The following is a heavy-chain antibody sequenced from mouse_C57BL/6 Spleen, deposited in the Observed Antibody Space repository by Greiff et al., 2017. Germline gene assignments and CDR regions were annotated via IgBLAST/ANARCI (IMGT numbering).Heavy chain of an antibody. J-gene: IGHJ3*01. CDR2: IYPGSGST. CDR3: ARRSNYSWFAY. V-gene: IGHV1-55*01. D-gene: IGHD2-5*01. CDR1: GYTFTSYW. Sequence: QVQLQQPGAELVKPGASVKLSCKASGYTFTSYWITWVKQRPGQGLEWIGDIYPGSGSTNYNEKFKSKATLTVDTSSSTAYMQLSSLTSEDAAVYYCARRSNYSWFAYWGQGTLVTVSA.